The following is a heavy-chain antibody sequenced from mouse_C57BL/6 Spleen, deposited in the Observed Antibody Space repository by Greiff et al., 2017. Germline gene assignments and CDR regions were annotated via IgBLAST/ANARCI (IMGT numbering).Heavy chain of an antibody. CDR1: GFTFSDYY. V-gene: IGHV5-12*01. CDR2: ISNGGGST. J-gene: IGHJ1*03. CDR3: ARGGYYSNYDWYFDV. D-gene: IGHD2-5*01. Sequence: EVMLVESGGGLVQPGGSLKLSCAVSGFTFSDYYMYWVSQTPEKRLEWVAYISNGGGSTYYPDTVKGRFTISRDNAKNTLYLQMSRLKSEDTAMYYCARGGYYSNYDWYFDVWGTGTTVTVSS.